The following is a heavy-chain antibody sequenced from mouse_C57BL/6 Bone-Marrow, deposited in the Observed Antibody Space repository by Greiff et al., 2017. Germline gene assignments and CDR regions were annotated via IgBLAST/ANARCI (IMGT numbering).Heavy chain of an antibody. CDR3: ARDASTVVATGYCDV. V-gene: IGHV5-16*01. CDR1: GFTFSDYY. Sequence: EVQRVASEGGLVQPGSSMKLSCTASGFTFSDYYMAWVRQVPEKGLEWVANINYDGSSTYYLDSLKSRFIISRDNAKNILYLQMSSLKSEDTATYYCARDASTVVATGYCDVWGTGTTVTVSS. D-gene: IGHD1-1*01. J-gene: IGHJ1*03. CDR2: INYDGSST.